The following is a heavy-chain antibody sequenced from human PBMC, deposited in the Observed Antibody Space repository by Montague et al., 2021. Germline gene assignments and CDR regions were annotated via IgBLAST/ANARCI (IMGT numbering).Heavy chain of an antibody. CDR1: GDSMNTYK. CDR3: ARVWSGFDF. D-gene: IGHD1-26*01. CDR2: IYSSGNT. J-gene: IGHJ3*01. Sequence: SETLSLTCTVSGDSMNTYKWNWIRQPPGKGLEWIGYIYSSGNTNYNPSLKSRVTISVDTSRNQFSLEVSSVTAADTAMYYCARVWSGFDFWGHGTMVTVSS. V-gene: IGHV4-59*01.